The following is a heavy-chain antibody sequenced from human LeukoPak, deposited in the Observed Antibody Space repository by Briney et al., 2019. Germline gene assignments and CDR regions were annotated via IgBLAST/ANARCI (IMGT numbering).Heavy chain of an antibody. V-gene: IGHV4-34*01. CDR3: AKGYCRGNSCYDDRGAFDY. CDR1: GGSFSDDY. D-gene: IGHD2-2*01. J-gene: IGHJ4*02. Sequence: SETLSLTCAVYGGSFSDDYWNWIRQPPGKGLEWLGEINHRGAHEFNPSLKSRVNMSVDTSKNEFSLRLTSVTAADTAVYYCAKGYCRGNSCYDDRGAFDYWGQGTLVTVSS. CDR2: INHRGAH.